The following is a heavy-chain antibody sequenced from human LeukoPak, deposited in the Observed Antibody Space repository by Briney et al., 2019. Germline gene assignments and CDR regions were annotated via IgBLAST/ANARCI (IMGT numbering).Heavy chain of an antibody. D-gene: IGHD3-10*01. V-gene: IGHV4-4*07. CDR1: GRSISSYY. CDR3: ARDFFNYYGSGSYSIHGMDV. Sequence: PSETLSLTCTVSGRSISSYYWSCIRQPAGKGLEWIGRIYTSGSTNYNHSLTSRVTMSVDTSKHQLSLKLSSLTAADPAVHYCARDFFNYYGSGSYSIHGMDVWGQGITVIVSS. CDR2: IYTSGST. J-gene: IGHJ6*02.